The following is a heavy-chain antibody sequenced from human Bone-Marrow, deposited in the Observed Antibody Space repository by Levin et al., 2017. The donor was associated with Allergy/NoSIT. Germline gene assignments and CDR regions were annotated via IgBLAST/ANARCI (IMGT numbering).Heavy chain of an antibody. CDR1: EFLVSKNY. D-gene: IGHD1-26*01. Sequence: GGSLRLSCAASEFLVSKNYMSWVRQAPGKGLEWVSVLYSGGNPYYADSVRGRFTVSRDSSKNTVYLQMNSLTAEDTGVYFCARPNWDRYFDLWGRGTLVTVSS. CDR3: ARPNWDRYFDL. V-gene: IGHV3-53*01. J-gene: IGHJ2*01. CDR2: LYSGGNP.